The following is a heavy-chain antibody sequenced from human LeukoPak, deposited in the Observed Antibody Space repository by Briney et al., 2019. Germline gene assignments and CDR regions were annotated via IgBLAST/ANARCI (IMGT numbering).Heavy chain of an antibody. CDR3: ARDYAEGSGAYFDY. D-gene: IGHD3-16*01. J-gene: IGHJ4*02. V-gene: IGHV4-4*07. CDR1: GGSISSYY. Sequence: PSETLSLTCTVSGGSISSYYWSWIRQPAGKGLEWIGRIYTSGSTNYNPSLKSRVTMSVDTSKNQFSLKLSSVTAADTAAYYCARDYAEGSGAYFDYWGQGTLVTVSS. CDR2: IYTSGST.